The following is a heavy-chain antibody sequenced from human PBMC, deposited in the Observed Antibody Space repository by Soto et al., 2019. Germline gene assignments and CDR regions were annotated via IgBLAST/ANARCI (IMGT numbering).Heavy chain of an antibody. CDR1: GFTFSSYA. D-gene: IGHD3-22*01. Sequence: PGGSLRLSCAASGFTFSSYAMHWVRQAPGKWLEWVAVISYDGSNKYYADSVKGRFTISRDNSKNTLYLQMNSLRAEDTAVYYCAMGPTMIVVVTHLDYWGQGXLVTVYS. CDR2: ISYDGSNK. CDR3: AMGPTMIVVVTHLDY. V-gene: IGHV3-30-3*01. J-gene: IGHJ4*02.